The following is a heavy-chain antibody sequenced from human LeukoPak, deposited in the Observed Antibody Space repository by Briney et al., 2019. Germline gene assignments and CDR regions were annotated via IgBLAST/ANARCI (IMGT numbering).Heavy chain of an antibody. D-gene: IGHD3-22*01. J-gene: IGHJ4*02. Sequence: PGGSLRLSCAASGFTFSSYAMHWVRQAPGKGLEWVAVISYDGSNKYYADSVKGRFTISRDNSKNTLYLQMNSLRAEDTAVYYCARAAPPYYDSSGYSPLFDYWGQGTLVTVSS. CDR2: ISYDGSNK. V-gene: IGHV3-30-3*01. CDR3: ARAAPPYYDSSGYSPLFDY. CDR1: GFTFSSYA.